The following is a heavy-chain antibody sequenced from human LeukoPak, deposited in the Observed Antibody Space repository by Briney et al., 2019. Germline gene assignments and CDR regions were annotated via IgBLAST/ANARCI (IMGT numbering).Heavy chain of an antibody. V-gene: IGHV1-2*02. CDR2: INPNSGGT. CDR3: AREEGDVLGTYQLLD. Sequence: GASVKVSCKASGYTFTGYYMHWVRQAPGQGLEWMGWINPNSGGTNYAQKFQGRVTITRDTSISTAYMELSRLRSDDTAVYYCAREEGDVLGTYQLLDWGQGTLVTVSS. J-gene: IGHJ4*02. D-gene: IGHD2-2*01. CDR1: GYTFTGYY.